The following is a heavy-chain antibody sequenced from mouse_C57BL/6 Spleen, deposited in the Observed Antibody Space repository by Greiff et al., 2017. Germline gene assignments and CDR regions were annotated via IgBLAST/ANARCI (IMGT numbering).Heavy chain of an antibody. CDR2: IRTGGGT. Sequence: VQLVESGPGLVAPSQSLSITCTVSGFSLTSYAINWVRQPPGKGLEWLGVIRTGGGTYYNSSLKSRMSICKDNSKSQVFLKMNSLQTDDTARYXCARSGDDDGYAMDYWGQGTSVTVSS. CDR3: ARSGDDDGYAMDY. D-gene: IGHD2-4*01. V-gene: IGHV2-9-1*01. CDR1: GFSLTSYA. J-gene: IGHJ4*01.